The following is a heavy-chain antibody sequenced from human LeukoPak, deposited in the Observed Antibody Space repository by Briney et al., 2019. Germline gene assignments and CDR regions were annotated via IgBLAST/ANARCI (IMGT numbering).Heavy chain of an antibody. CDR2: FVRGGSST. CDR3: ARPHCYDTSGYCPGFDL. V-gene: IGHV3-74*01. D-gene: IGHD3-22*01. J-gene: IGHJ4*02. Sequence: GGSLRLSCVASGFTFSTHWLHWFRQAPGKGLVWFSRFVRGGSSTFYADSVKGRFTIYRDNAKNTLYLQMNSLRPEDSAAYFCARPHCYDTSGYCPGFDLWGQGTLVTVSS. CDR1: GFTFSTHW.